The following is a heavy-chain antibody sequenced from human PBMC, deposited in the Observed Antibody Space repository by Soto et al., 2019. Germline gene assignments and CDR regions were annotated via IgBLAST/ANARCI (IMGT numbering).Heavy chain of an antibody. CDR3: ARDGEQWLVFAYYGMDV. D-gene: IGHD6-19*01. Sequence: QVQLVESGGGVVQPGRSLRLSCAASGFTFSSYAMHWVRQAPGKGLEWVAVISYDGSNKYYADSVKGRFTISRDNSKNTLYLQMNSLRAEDTAVYYCARDGEQWLVFAYYGMDVWGQGTTVTVSS. J-gene: IGHJ6*02. V-gene: IGHV3-30-3*01. CDR2: ISYDGSNK. CDR1: GFTFSSYA.